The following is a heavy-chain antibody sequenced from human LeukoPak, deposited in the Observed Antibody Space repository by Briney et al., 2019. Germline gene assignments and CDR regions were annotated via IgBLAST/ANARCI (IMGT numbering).Heavy chain of an antibody. J-gene: IGHJ4*02. Sequence: ASVKVSCKASGYTFTSYGISWVRQAPGQGLEWMRWISAYNGNTNYAQKLQGRVTMTTDTSTSTAYMELRSLRSDDTAVYYCARDKTRITIFGVVIPPDNWGQGTLVTVSS. V-gene: IGHV1-18*01. CDR1: GYTFTSYG. CDR2: ISAYNGNT. CDR3: ARDKTRITIFGVVIPPDN. D-gene: IGHD3-3*01.